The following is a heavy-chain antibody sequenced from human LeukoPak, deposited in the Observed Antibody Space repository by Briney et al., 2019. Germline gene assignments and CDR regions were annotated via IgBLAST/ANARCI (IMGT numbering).Heavy chain of an antibody. CDR1: GGSVSTYY. CDR3: ARHSLGCNYGPFDY. Sequence: SETLSLTCAVSGGSVSTYYWSWIRQPPGKGLEWIGYVYYTGSANYNPSLKSRVTISIDTSKDQFSLKLSSVTAADTALYYCARHSLGCNYGPFDYWGQGTLVTVSS. D-gene: IGHD5-18*01. V-gene: IGHV4-59*08. J-gene: IGHJ4*02. CDR2: VYYTGSA.